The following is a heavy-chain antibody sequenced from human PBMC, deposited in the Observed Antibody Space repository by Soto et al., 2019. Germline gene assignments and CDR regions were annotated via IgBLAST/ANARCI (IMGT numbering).Heavy chain of an antibody. Sequence: QVQLQESGPGLVKPSETLSLTCTVSSDSIAGENWWSWVRQPPGLGLEWSGEVFHTGGTNYNPSFKSRVTMEVDKSKNQFSLKLISATAADTAVYYCARVFSSGSGWMYYFDFWGQGTLVSVSS. CDR2: VFHTGGT. CDR1: SDSIAGENW. J-gene: IGHJ4*02. CDR3: ARVFSSGSGWMYYFDF. D-gene: IGHD6-19*01. V-gene: IGHV4-4*02.